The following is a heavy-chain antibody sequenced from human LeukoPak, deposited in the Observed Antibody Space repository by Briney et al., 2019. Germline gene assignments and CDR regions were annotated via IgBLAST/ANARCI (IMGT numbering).Heavy chain of an antibody. J-gene: IGHJ4*02. V-gene: IGHV3-66*01. D-gene: IGHD3-16*02. CDR3: AREDYVWGSYRSSGSD. CDR2: IYSGGST. Sequence: GGSLRLSCAASGFTVSSNYMSWIRQAPGKGLEWVSVIYSGGSTYYADSVKGRFTISRDNSKNTLYLQMNSLRAEDTAVYYCAREDYVWGSYRSSGSDWGQGTLVTVSS. CDR1: GFTVSSNY.